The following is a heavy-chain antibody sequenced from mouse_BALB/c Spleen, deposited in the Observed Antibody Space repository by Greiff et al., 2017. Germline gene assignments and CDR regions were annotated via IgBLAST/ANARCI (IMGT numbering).Heavy chain of an antibody. CDR2: IDPANGNT. CDR1: GFNIKDTY. Sequence: EVQLQQSGAELVKPGASVKLSCTASGFNIKDTYMHWVKQRPEQGLEWIGRIDPANGNTKYDPKFQGKATITADTSSNTAYLQLSSLTSEDTAVYYCARSGLRGAMDYWGQGTSVTVSS. D-gene: IGHD1-1*01. J-gene: IGHJ4*01. CDR3: ARSGLRGAMDY. V-gene: IGHV14-3*02.